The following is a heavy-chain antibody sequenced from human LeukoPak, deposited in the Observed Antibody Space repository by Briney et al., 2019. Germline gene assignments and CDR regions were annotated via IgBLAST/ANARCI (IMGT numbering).Heavy chain of an antibody. Sequence: SETLSLTCTVSGGSIRSYYWSWIRQPPGKGLEWIGYIYYSGSTNYNPSLKSRVTISVDTSKNQFSLKQSSVTAADTAVYYCARDWPGSGSAHSFGPWGQGTLVTVSS. J-gene: IGHJ5*02. CDR2: IYYSGST. D-gene: IGHD3-10*01. V-gene: IGHV4-59*01. CDR3: ARDWPGSGSAHSFGP. CDR1: GGSIRSYY.